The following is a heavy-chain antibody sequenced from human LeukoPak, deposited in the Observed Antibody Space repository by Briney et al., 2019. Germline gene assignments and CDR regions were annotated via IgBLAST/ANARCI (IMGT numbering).Heavy chain of an antibody. D-gene: IGHD3-22*01. Sequence: GGSLRLSCAASGFTVSSNYMSWVRQAPGKGLEWVSVIYSGGSTYYADSVKGRFTISRDNSKNTLYLQMNSLRAEGTAVYYCARDRFGDSSGYYNYYYYMDVWGKGTTVTVSS. CDR3: ARDRFGDSSGYYNYYYYMDV. V-gene: IGHV3-53*01. CDR2: IYSGGST. CDR1: GFTVSSNY. J-gene: IGHJ6*03.